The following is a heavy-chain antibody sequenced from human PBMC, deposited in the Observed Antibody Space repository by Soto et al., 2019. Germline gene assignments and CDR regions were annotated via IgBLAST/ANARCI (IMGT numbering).Heavy chain of an antibody. V-gene: IGHV3-23*01. D-gene: IGHD3-9*01. CDR3: AKEAHYDILTGYYNRVDDYYYYGMDV. Sequence: EVQLLESGGGLVQPGGSLRLSCAASGFTFSSYAMSWVRQAPGKGLEWVSAISGSGGSTYYADSVKGRFTISRDNSKNTLYLQMNSLRAEDTAVYYCAKEAHYDILTGYYNRVDDYYYYGMDVWGQGTTVTVSS. CDR1: GFTFSSYA. J-gene: IGHJ6*02. CDR2: ISGSGGST.